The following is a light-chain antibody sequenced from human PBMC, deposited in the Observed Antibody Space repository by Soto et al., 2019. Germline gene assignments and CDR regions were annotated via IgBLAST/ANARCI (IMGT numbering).Light chain of an antibody. CDR3: QQYAGPPTT. CDR1: QTVSNNY. J-gene: IGKJ5*01. V-gene: IGKV3-20*01. Sequence: EIVLTQSPGTLSLSPGDRATLSGRASQTVSNNYLAWCQQKPGQAPRVIMYGASRRATGIPDRFSGGGSGTDFTLTISRLEPEDFAVYFCQQYAGPPTTFGQGTRLEI. CDR2: GAS.